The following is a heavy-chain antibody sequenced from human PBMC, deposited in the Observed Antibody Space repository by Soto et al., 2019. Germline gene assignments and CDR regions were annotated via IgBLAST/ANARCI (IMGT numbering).Heavy chain of an antibody. CDR1: GFTFSDYY. J-gene: IGHJ4*02. V-gene: IGHV3-11*06. D-gene: IGHD6-13*01. CDR3: ARGGSSSWYPGYYFDY. Sequence: QVQLVESGGGLVKPGGSLRLSCAASGFTFSDYYMSWIRQAPGKGLEWVSYISSSSSYTNYADSGKGRFTISRDNANNSLYLQMNSLRAEDTAVYYCARGGSSSWYPGYYFDYWGQGTLVSVSS. CDR2: ISSSSSYT.